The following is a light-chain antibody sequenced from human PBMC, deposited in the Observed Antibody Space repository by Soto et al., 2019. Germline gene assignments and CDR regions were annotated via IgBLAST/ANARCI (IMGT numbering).Light chain of an antibody. CDR2: SNN. J-gene: IGLJ2*01. Sequence: QSVLTQPPSASGTPGQRVTISCSGSSSNIGSNTVNWYQQLPGTAPKLLIYSNNVRPSGVPDRFSGSISGTSASLAISGLQSEDEADYYSAAWDDSLDGRVVFGGGTKVTV. V-gene: IGLV1-44*01. CDR1: SSNIGSNT. CDR3: AAWDDSLDGRVV.